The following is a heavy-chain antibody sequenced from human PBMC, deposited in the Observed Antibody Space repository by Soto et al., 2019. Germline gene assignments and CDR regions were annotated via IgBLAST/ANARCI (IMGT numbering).Heavy chain of an antibody. Sequence: GSLRLSCSASGFTFSYYYMSWIRQAPGKGLEWVSYISSSTSYTNYADSVKGRFTISRDNTKNSLYLQMNNLRADDTAVYFCARDRPTVGPTTGAFDYWGQGTLITVSS. CDR2: ISSSTSYT. V-gene: IGHV3-11*05. D-gene: IGHD1-26*01. J-gene: IGHJ4*02. CDR3: ARDRPTVGPTTGAFDY. CDR1: GFTFSYYY.